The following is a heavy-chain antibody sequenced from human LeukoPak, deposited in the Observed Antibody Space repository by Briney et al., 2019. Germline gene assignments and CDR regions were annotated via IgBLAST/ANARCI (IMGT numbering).Heavy chain of an antibody. Sequence: GGSLRLSCAASGFTFSTYAMSWVRQAPGKGLEWVAFIRYDGSNKYYADSVKGRFTISRDNSKNTLYLQMNSLRAEDTAVYYCAKDGRYDSSGYYRDRDYYYYMDVWGKGTTVTVSS. V-gene: IGHV3-30*02. J-gene: IGHJ6*03. CDR2: IRYDGSNK. CDR3: AKDGRYDSSGYYRDRDYYYYMDV. D-gene: IGHD3-22*01. CDR1: GFTFSTYA.